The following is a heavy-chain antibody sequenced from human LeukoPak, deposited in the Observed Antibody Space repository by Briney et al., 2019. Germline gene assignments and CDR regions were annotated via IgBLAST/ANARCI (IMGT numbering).Heavy chain of an antibody. Sequence: PSETLSLTCTGSGGSMSSYYWSWIRQPPGKGLERIGYIYYSGSTKYNPSLKSRVTISVDTSKNQFSLKLSSVTAADTAVYYCARGARAGYNLEPFDYWGQGTLVTVSS. CDR3: ARGARAGYNLEPFDY. CDR2: IYYSGST. J-gene: IGHJ4*02. CDR1: GGSMSSYY. D-gene: IGHD5-24*01. V-gene: IGHV4-59*08.